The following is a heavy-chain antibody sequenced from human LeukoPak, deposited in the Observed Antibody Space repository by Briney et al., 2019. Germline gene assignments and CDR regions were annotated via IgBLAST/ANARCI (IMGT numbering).Heavy chain of an antibody. CDR1: GYSISSGYY. V-gene: IGHV4-38-2*01. CDR2: IYHSGST. Sequence: SETLSLTCAVSGYSISSGYYWGWIRQPPGKGLEWIGSIYHSGSTYCNPSLKSRVTISVDTSKNQFSLKLSSVTAADTAVYYCASAYGSGSYGIDYWGQGTLVTVSS. J-gene: IGHJ4*02. D-gene: IGHD3-10*01. CDR3: ASAYGSGSYGIDY.